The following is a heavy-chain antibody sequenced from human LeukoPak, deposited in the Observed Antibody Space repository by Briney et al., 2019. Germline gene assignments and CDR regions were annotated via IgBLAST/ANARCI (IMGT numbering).Heavy chain of an antibody. V-gene: IGHV1-69*05. J-gene: IGHJ5*02. CDR2: IIPIFGTA. CDR3: ARTLPRITMKEGDWFDP. D-gene: IGHD3-22*01. Sequence: SVKVSCKASGGTFSSYAISWVRQAPGQGLEWMGRIIPIFGTANYAQKFQGRVTITTDESTSTAHMELSSLRSEDTAVYYCARTLPRITMKEGDWFDPWGQGTLVTVSS. CDR1: GGTFSSYA.